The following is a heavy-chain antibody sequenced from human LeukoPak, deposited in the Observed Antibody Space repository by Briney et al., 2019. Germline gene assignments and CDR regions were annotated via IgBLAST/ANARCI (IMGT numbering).Heavy chain of an antibody. CDR1: GFTVSSNY. Sequence: GGSLRLSCAASGFTVSSNYMSWVRQAPGKGLEWVSVFYSGGSTYYADSVKGRFTISRDNSKNTLYLQMNSLRAEDTAVYYCAREAPSGYDYLDYWGQGTLVTVSS. J-gene: IGHJ4*02. V-gene: IGHV3-53*01. D-gene: IGHD5-12*01. CDR2: FYSGGST. CDR3: AREAPSGYDYLDY.